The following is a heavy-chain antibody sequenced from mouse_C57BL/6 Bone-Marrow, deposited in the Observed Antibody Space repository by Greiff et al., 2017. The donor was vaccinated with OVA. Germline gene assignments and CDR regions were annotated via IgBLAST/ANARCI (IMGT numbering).Heavy chain of an antibody. V-gene: IGHV1-81*01. CDR3: ARLDGYFFAY. CDR1: GYTFTSYG. D-gene: IGHD2-3*01. Sequence: VKVVESGAELARPGASVKLSCKASGYTFTSYGISWVKQRTGQGLEWIGEIYPRSGNTYYNEKFKGKATLTADKSSSTAYMELRSLTSEDAAVYFCARLDGYFFAYWGQGTLVTVSA. J-gene: IGHJ3*01. CDR2: IYPRSGNT.